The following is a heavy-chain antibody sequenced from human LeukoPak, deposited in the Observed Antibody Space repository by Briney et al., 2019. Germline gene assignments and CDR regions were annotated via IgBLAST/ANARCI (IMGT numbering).Heavy chain of an antibody. CDR2: INTNTGNP. D-gene: IGHD3-9*01. V-gene: IGHV7-4-1*02. CDR1: GYTFTSYA. CDR3: ARDMGLRYFDWLLPVDAFDI. Sequence: ASVKVSCKASGYTFTSYAMNWVRQAPGQGLEWMGWINTNTGNPTYAQGFTGRFVFSLDTSVSTAYLQISSLKAEDTAVYYCARDMGLRYFDWLLPVDAFDIWGQGTMVTVSS. J-gene: IGHJ3*02.